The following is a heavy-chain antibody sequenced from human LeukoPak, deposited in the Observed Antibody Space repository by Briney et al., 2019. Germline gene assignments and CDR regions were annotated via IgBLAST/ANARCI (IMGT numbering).Heavy chain of an antibody. V-gene: IGHV3-66*01. CDR2: IYSGVST. Sequence: PGGSLRLSCAASGFSFNTYDMTWVRQAPGKGLEWVSVIYSGVSTYYADSVKGRFTISRDNSKNTLYLQMNSLRAEDTAVYYCARVSGWYHPFDYWGQGTLVTVSS. J-gene: IGHJ4*02. CDR3: ARVSGWYHPFDY. CDR1: GFSFNTYD. D-gene: IGHD6-19*01.